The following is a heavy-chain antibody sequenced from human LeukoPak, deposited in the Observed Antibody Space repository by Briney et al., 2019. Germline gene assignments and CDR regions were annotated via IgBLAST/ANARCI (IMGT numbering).Heavy chain of an antibody. Sequence: PGGSLRLSCVASAFGFNIYAMSWVRQAPGKGLECVSVISGSGGSTDSADSVKGRFTISRDNSNNTLYLQMKRLTAEDTAVYYCAKGGFRGYCSTRSCQNWFDPWGQGTLVIVSS. J-gene: IGHJ5*02. CDR3: AKGGFRGYCSTRSCQNWFDP. V-gene: IGHV3-23*01. D-gene: IGHD2-8*01. CDR2: ISGSGGST. CDR1: AFGFNIYA.